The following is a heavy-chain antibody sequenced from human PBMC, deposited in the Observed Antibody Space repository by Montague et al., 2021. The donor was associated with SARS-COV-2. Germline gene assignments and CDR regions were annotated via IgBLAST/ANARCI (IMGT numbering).Heavy chain of an antibody. V-gene: IGHV4-61*01. CDR1: GASVASGNFY. Sequence: SETLSLTRTVSGASVASGNFYWSWIRQPPGKGLDWIGYMYYTGHTNYNHSLESRVTMPVDPSKNQFSLTLTSVTAADLAVYYCAGSRANVPSRPGLDYWGQGALVTVSS. CDR2: MYYTGHT. D-gene: IGHD2-2*01. CDR3: AGSRANVPSRPGLDY. J-gene: IGHJ4*02.